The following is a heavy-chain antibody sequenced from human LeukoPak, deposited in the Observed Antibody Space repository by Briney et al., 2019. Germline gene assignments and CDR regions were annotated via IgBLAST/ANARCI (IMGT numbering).Heavy chain of an antibody. V-gene: IGHV1-46*01. Sequence: ASVRVSCKASGYTFTSYYMHWVRQAPGQGLEWMGIINPSGGSTSYAQKFQGRVTMTRDTSTSTVYMELSNLRSEDTAVYYCARARGTSSWDTGVFQHWGQGTLVTVSS. CDR2: INPSGGST. J-gene: IGHJ1*01. D-gene: IGHD6-13*01. CDR1: GYTFTSYY. CDR3: ARARGTSSWDTGVFQH.